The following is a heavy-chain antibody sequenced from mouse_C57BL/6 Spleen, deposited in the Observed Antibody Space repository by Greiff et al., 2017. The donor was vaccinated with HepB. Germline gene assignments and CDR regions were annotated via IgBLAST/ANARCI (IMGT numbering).Heavy chain of an antibody. CDR3: AREYGNSLDY. J-gene: IGHJ2*01. CDR2: IDPSDSYT. D-gene: IGHD2-10*02. CDR1: GYTFTSYW. V-gene: IGHV1-59*01. Sequence: VQLQQPGAELVRPGTSVKLSCKASGYTFTSYWMHWVKQRPGQGLEWIGVIDPSDSYTNYNQKFKGKATLTVDTSSSTAYMQLSSLTSEDSAVYYCAREYGNSLDYWGQGTTLTVSS.